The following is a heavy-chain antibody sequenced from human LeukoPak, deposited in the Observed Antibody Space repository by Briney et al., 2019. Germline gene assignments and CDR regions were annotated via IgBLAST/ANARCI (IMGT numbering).Heavy chain of an antibody. CDR1: GFTFDDNT. D-gene: IGHD3-10*01. V-gene: IGHV3-43*01. J-gene: IGHJ4*02. CDR2: ISWNGVST. Sequence: PGGPLRLSCAASGFTFDDNTMHWVRQAPGKGLEWVSLISWNGVSTYYADSVKGRFTISRDNSKNSLYLQMNSLRTEDTALYYCAKERGNSGYFDYWGQGTLVTVSS. CDR3: AKERGNSGYFDY.